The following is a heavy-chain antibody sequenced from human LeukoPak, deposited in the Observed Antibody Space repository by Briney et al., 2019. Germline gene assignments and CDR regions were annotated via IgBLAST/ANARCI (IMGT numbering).Heavy chain of an antibody. J-gene: IGHJ4*02. CDR1: GYTFTSYY. CDR3: ARGLQDCTNGVCYPDY. Sequence: GASVKASCEASGYTFTSYYMHWVRQAPGQGLEWMGIINPSGGSTSYAQKFQGRVTMTRDTSTSTVYMELSSLRSEDTAVYYCARGLQDCTNGVCYPDYWGQGTLVTVSS. CDR2: INPSGGST. D-gene: IGHD2-8*01. V-gene: IGHV1-46*01.